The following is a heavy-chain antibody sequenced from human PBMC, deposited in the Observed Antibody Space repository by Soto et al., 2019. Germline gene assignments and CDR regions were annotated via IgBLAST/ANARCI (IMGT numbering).Heavy chain of an antibody. D-gene: IGHD3-3*01. V-gene: IGHV1-2*04. CDR3: ALRFLEWDGFAFDI. Sequence: ASVKVSCKASGYTFTGYYMHWVRQAPGQGLEWMGWINPNSGGTNYAQKFQGWVTMTRDTSISTAYMELSRLRSDDTAVYYCALRFLEWDGFAFDIWGQGTMVTVSS. J-gene: IGHJ3*02. CDR1: GYTFTGYY. CDR2: INPNSGGT.